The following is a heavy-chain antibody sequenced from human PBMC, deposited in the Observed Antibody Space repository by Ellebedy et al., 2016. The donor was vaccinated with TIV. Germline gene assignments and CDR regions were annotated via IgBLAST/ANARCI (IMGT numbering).Heavy chain of an antibody. Sequence: SETLSLTCSVSGGSIGGYYWSWIRQPAGKGLEWIGRIYPTGCTNYNPSLKSRLTMSVDTSKNQFSLKLDSVTAADTAVYYCARGGYSYDSSGYHYWGQGTLVTVSS. CDR1: GGSIGGYY. V-gene: IGHV4-4*07. D-gene: IGHD3-22*01. CDR3: ARGGYSYDSSGYHY. J-gene: IGHJ4*02. CDR2: IYPTGCT.